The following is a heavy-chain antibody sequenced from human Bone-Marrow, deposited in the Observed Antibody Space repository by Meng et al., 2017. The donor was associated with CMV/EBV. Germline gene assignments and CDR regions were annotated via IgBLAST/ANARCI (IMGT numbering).Heavy chain of an antibody. J-gene: IGHJ6*02. Sequence: GESLKISCAASGFAFRNYAMYWVRQAPGKGLEWVAYVQYDGSSEKYADSVKGRFTISRDSSKNTLYLQMNSLRPEDTAVYFCAKDDYGMDVWGQGTTVTVSS. CDR2: VQYDGSSE. CDR3: AKDDYGMDV. V-gene: IGHV3-30*02. CDR1: GFAFRNYA.